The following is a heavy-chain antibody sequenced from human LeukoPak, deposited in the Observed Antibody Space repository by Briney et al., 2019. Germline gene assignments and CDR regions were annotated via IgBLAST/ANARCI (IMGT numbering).Heavy chain of an antibody. V-gene: IGHV1-58*02. CDR1: GSTFTSSA. CDR3: AAASLDYYYGMDV. J-gene: IGHJ6*02. Sequence: SVKVSCKASGSTFTSSAMQWVRQARGQRLEWIGWIVVGSGNTNYAQKFQERVTITRDMSTSTAYMELSSLRSEDTAVYYCAAASLDYYYGMDVWGQGTTVTVSS. CDR2: IVVGSGNT.